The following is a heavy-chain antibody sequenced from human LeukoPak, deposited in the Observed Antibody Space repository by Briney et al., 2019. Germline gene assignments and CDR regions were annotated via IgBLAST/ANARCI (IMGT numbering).Heavy chain of an antibody. CDR1: GYTFTYYG. CDR2: ISVYNGNT. CDR3: ASAYGSGSYTPLDY. J-gene: IGHJ4*02. Sequence: GASVTVSCKASGYTFTYYGITWVRQAPGQGLEWMGWISVYNGNTNYAQKLQGRFTMTIDTSTTTAYMELWTLRSDDTAVYYCASAYGSGSYTPLDYWGQGTLVTVSS. V-gene: IGHV1-18*01. D-gene: IGHD3-10*01.